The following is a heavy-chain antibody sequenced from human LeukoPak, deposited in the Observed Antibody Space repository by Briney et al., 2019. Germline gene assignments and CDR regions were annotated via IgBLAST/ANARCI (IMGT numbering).Heavy chain of an antibody. J-gene: IGHJ6*03. Sequence: SETLSLTCGVYGGSFSGHYWSWIRQPPGKGPEWIGENNDSGSNNYNPSLKSRVTISVDTSKNQFSLKLSSVTAADPAAYYCARGRRQWLEPPSDYYCYMDVWGKGTTVTVCS. CDR3: ARGRRQWLEPPSDYYCYMDV. CDR1: GGSFSGHY. D-gene: IGHD6-19*01. CDR2: NNDSGSN. V-gene: IGHV4-34*01.